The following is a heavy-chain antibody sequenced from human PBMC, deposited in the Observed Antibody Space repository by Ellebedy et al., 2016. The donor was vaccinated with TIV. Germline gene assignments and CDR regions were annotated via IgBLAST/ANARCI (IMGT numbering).Heavy chain of an antibody. D-gene: IGHD3-9*01. CDR2: ISYDGSNK. Sequence: GGSLRLXXAASGFTFSSYAMHWVRQAPGKGLEWVAVISYDGSNKYYADSVKGRFTISRDNAKNSLYLQMNSLRDEDTAVYYCARLRYFDWLLQARGGEIWGQGTMVTVSS. J-gene: IGHJ3*02. CDR1: GFTFSSYA. V-gene: IGHV3-30*04. CDR3: ARLRYFDWLLQARGGEI.